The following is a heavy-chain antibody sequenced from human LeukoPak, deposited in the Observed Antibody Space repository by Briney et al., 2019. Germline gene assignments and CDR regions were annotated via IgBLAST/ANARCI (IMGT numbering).Heavy chain of an antibody. CDR3: ARERASGNSDY. CDR2: ITSKGSTI. CDR1: GFTFSDYY. Sequence: GGSLRLSCAASGFTFSDYYMSWIRQAPGKGLEWVSYITSKGSTIYYADSVKGRFTISRDNAKNSLYLQMNSLRAEDTAVYYCARERASGNSDYWGQGTLVTVSS. D-gene: IGHD4-23*01. V-gene: IGHV3-11*04. J-gene: IGHJ4*02.